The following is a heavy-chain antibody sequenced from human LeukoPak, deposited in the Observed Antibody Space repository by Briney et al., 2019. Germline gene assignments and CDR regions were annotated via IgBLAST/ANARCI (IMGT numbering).Heavy chain of an antibody. D-gene: IGHD3-22*01. CDR3: ARRSAYAPYYFDY. Sequence: SETLSLTCAVYGGSFSGYYWSWIRPPPGKGLEWSGEINHSGSTNSNPSLKSRVTISVDTSKNPFSLKRSPVTAAATAFYYSARRSAYAPYYFDYGGEGTLVTVSS. V-gene: IGHV4-34*01. J-gene: IGHJ4*02. CDR2: INHSGST. CDR1: GGSFSGYY.